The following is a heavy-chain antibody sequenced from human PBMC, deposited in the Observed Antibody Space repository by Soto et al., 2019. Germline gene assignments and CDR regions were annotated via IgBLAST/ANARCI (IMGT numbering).Heavy chain of an antibody. V-gene: IGHV3-30-3*01. Sequence: QVQLVESGGGVVQPGRSLRLSCAASGFTFSSYAMHWVRQAPGKGLEWVAVISYDGSNKYYADSVKGRIIISRDNSKNTLYLQMNSLRAEDTAVYYCARESSGSYGTLDYWGQGTLVSVSS. D-gene: IGHD1-26*01. J-gene: IGHJ4*02. CDR3: ARESSGSYGTLDY. CDR1: GFTFSSYA. CDR2: ISYDGSNK.